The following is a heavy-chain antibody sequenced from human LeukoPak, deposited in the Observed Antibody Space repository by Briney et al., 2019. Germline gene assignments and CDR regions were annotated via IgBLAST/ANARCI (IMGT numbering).Heavy chain of an antibody. CDR3: ARHSLKLVDAEFDY. V-gene: IGHV4-59*08. CDR2: IYYGKKN. CDR1: GGSISSYH. D-gene: IGHD3-16*02. Sequence: SEPLSLTCTVSGGSISSYHRSWIRQPPGKALEWIGYIYYGKKNNYNTSLKGRVTISVDTSKNQFSLKVTSVTAADTAVYYCARHSLKLVDAEFDYWGQGTLVTVSS. J-gene: IGHJ4*02.